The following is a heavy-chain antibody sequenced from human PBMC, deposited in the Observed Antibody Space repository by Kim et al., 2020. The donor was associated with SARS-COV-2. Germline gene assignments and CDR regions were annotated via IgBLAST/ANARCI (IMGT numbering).Heavy chain of an antibody. J-gene: IGHJ4*02. Sequence: SETLSLTCTVSGGSISSGGYYWSWIRQHPGKGLEWIGYIYYSGSTYYNPSLKSRVTISVDTSKNQFSLKLSSVTAADTAVYYCARWGPITMVRGGFDYWGQGTLVTVSS. CDR1: GGSISSGGYY. CDR3: ARWGPITMVRGGFDY. CDR2: IYYSGST. V-gene: IGHV4-31*03. D-gene: IGHD3-10*01.